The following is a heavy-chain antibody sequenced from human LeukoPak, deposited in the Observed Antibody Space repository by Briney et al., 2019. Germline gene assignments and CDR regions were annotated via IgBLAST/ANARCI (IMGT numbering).Heavy chain of an antibody. CDR2: IYHSGST. V-gene: IGHV4-30-2*01. Sequence: LRLSCAASGFTFSSYAMSWVRQAPGKGLEWIGYIYHSGSTYYNPSLKSRVTISVDRSKNQFSLKLSSVTAADTAVYYCAREDYIVVVPAAYRYMDVWGKGTTVTVSS. D-gene: IGHD2-2*01. CDR3: AREDYIVVVPAAYRYMDV. CDR1: GFTFSSYA. J-gene: IGHJ6*03.